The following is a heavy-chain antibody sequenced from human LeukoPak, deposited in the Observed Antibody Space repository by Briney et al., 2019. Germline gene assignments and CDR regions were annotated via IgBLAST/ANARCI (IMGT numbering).Heavy chain of an antibody. V-gene: IGHV3-48*03. Sequence: PGGSLRLSCAASGFTFSNYEMNWVRQAPGKGLEWVSYISSSGSTIYYADSVKGRFTISRDNARNSLYLQMNSLRAEDTAVYYCAREAYSSSFPTFDYWGQGTLVTVSS. CDR2: ISSSGSTI. J-gene: IGHJ4*02. CDR3: AREAYSSSFPTFDY. CDR1: GFTFSNYE. D-gene: IGHD6-13*01.